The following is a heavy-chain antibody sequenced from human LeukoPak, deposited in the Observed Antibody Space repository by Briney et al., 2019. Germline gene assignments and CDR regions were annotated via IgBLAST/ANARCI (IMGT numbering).Heavy chain of an antibody. CDR1: GGSISSYY. Sequence: SETLSLTCTVSGGSISSYYWSWIRQPPGKGLEWIGYIYYSGSTNYNPSLKSRVTISVDTSKNQFSLKLSSVTAADTAVYYCARHGRSTPYGMDVWGQGTTVTVSS. CDR2: IYYSGST. D-gene: IGHD2-15*01. CDR3: ARHGRSTPYGMDV. J-gene: IGHJ6*02. V-gene: IGHV4-59*08.